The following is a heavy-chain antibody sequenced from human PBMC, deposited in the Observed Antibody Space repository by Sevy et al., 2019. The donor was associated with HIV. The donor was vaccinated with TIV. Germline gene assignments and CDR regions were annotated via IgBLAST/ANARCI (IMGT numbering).Heavy chain of an antibody. CDR3: ATLFDWLLESAY. D-gene: IGHD3-9*01. J-gene: IGHJ4*02. CDR2: IYHSGST. V-gene: IGHV4-4*02. Sequence: SETLSLTCAVSGGSISSSNWWSWVRQPPGKGLEWIGEIYHSGSTNYNPSLKSRFTISVDKSKNQFSLKLSFVTAADTAVYYCATLFDWLLESAYWGQGTLVTVSS. CDR1: GGSISSSNW.